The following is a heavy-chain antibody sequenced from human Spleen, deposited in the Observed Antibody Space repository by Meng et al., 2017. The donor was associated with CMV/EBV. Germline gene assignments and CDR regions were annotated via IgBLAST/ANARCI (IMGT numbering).Heavy chain of an antibody. V-gene: IGHV3-23*01. CDR1: GFTFSSYA. Sequence: GGSLRLSCAASGFTFSSYAMHWVRQAPGKGLEWVSAIRGSSGATYYADSVKGRFTISRDNSKNTVCLQMDSLRADDTAVYYCAKPFHSSGWYGDYDYWGQGTLVTASS. J-gene: IGHJ4*02. CDR3: AKPFHSSGWYGDYDY. CDR2: IRGSSGAT. D-gene: IGHD6-19*01.